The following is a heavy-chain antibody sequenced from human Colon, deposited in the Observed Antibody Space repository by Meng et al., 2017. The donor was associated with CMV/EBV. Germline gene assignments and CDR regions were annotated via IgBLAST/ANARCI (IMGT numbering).Heavy chain of an antibody. V-gene: IGHV4-59*11. CDR2: IYYSGST. D-gene: IGHD5-24*01. CDR3: AREINGYNGGYDY. J-gene: IGHJ4*02. CDR1: GDSISRHY. Sequence: GPLRLSCTVSGDSISRHYWSWIRQPPGKGLEWIGYIYYSGSTNYNPSLKSRVTITVDTSKNRLSLKLSSVTAADTAVYYCAREINGYNGGYDYWGQGTLVTVSS.